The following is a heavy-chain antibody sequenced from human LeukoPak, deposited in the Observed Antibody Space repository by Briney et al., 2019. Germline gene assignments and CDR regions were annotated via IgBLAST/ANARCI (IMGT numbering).Heavy chain of an antibody. D-gene: IGHD6-19*01. J-gene: IGHJ4*02. V-gene: IGHV3-9*03. CDR3: AKARHHGKYSSGWWGGGYFDY. CDR1: GFTFDDYA. Sequence: GGSLRLSCAAPGFTFDDYAMHWVRQAPGKGLEWVSGISWNSGSIGYADSVKGRFTISRDNAKNSLYLQMNSLRAEDMALYYCAKARHHGKYSSGWWGGGYFDYWGQGTLVTVSS. CDR2: ISWNSGSI.